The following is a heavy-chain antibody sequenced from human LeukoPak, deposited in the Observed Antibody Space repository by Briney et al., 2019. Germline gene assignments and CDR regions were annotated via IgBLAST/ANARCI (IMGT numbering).Heavy chain of an antibody. Sequence: GGSLRLSCAASGFTFSSYAVSWVRQAPGKGLEWVSAISGSGGSTYYADSVKGRFTISRDNSKNTLYLQMNSLRAEDTAVYYCAKDATQWLVRYYFDYWGQGTLVTVSS. V-gene: IGHV3-23*01. CDR3: AKDATQWLVRYYFDY. J-gene: IGHJ4*02. CDR1: GFTFSSYA. CDR2: ISGSGGST. D-gene: IGHD6-19*01.